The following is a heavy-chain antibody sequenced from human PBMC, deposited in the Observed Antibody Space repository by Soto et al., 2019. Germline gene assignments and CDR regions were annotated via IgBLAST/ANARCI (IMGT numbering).Heavy chain of an antibody. V-gene: IGHV3-66*01. J-gene: IGHJ6*04. CDR3: ASDDVLCDGGRCYGIPLDA. D-gene: IGHD2-15*01. CDR1: GFTVSSKY. CDR2: IQSGGTT. Sequence: EVQLVESGGGLVQPGGSLRLSCAASGFTVSSKYMTWVRQAPGKGLEWVSLIQSGGTTYYADSVKGRFTISRDTSENTLHLQMDSLRVEDTAVYYCASDDVLCDGGRCYGIPLDAWGKGTTVTFSS.